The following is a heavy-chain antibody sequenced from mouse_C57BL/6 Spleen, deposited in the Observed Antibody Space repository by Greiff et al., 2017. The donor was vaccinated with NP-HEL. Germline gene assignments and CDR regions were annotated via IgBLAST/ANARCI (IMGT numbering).Heavy chain of an antibody. CDR1: GYTFTSYG. J-gene: IGHJ4*01. D-gene: IGHD2-5*01. CDR2: IYPRSGNT. V-gene: IGHV1-81*01. CDR3: ARSGDYSNLYYYAMDY. Sequence: VKLMESGAELARPGASVKLSCKASGYTFTSYGISWVKQRTGQGLEWIGEIYPRSGNTYYNEKFKGKATLTADKSSSTAYMELRSLTSEDSAVYFCARSGDYSNLYYYAMDYWGQGTSVTVSS.